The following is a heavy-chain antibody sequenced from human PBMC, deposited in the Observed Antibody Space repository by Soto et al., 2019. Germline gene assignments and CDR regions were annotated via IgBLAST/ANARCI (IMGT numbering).Heavy chain of an antibody. V-gene: IGHV4-34*01. J-gene: IGHJ3*02. CDR3: ARVERGTATTVVDACDI. D-gene: IGHD1-1*01. CDR2: MSHSGGT. CDR1: GGSVNSGNYY. Sequence: QVQLQQWGAGLLKPSETLSLTCAVFGGSVNSGNYYWSWIRQPPGKGLEWIGEMSHSGGTHFNPSLKSRVTISVDTSKNQFSLTMSSVTAADTALYYCARVERGTATTVVDACDIWGPATMVTVSS.